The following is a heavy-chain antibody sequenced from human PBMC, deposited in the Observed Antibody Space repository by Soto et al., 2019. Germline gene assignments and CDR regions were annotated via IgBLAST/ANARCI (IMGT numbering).Heavy chain of an antibody. CDR2: IYYSGST. V-gene: IGHV4-59*08. Sequence: SETLSLTCTVSGGSISSYYWSWIRQPPGKGLEWIGYIYYSGSTNYNPSLKSRVTISVDTSKNQFSLKLSSVTAADTAVYYCARLPYDSSGYYYYYGMDVWGQGTTVT. CDR1: GGSISSYY. CDR3: ARLPYDSSGYYYYYGMDV. D-gene: IGHD3-22*01. J-gene: IGHJ6*02.